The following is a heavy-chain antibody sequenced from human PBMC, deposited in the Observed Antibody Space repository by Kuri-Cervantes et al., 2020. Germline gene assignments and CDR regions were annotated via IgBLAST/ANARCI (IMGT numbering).Heavy chain of an antibody. Sequence: ASVKVSCEASGYTFTSYGISWVRQAPGQGLEWMGWMNPNSGNTGYAQKSQGRVTMTRNTSISTAYMELSSLRSEDTAVYYCARASSYYDFTWWGQGTLVTVSS. CDR1: GYTFTSYG. CDR2: MNPNSGNT. D-gene: IGHD3-3*01. V-gene: IGHV1-8*02. CDR3: ARASSYYDFTW. J-gene: IGHJ4*02.